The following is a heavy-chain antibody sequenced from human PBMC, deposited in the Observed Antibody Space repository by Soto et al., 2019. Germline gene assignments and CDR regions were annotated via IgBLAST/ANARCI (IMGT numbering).Heavy chain of an antibody. D-gene: IGHD3-22*01. CDR3: AHLYYYDSNGYFGDAFEI. CDR2: IYSGGST. CDR1: GFTVSSNY. V-gene: IGHV3-53*05. Sequence: GSLRLSCAASGFTVSSNYMTWVRQAPGKGLEWVSVIYSGGSTYYADSVKSRLTITKDTSKNQVVLTMTNMDPVDTATYYCAHLYYYDSNGYFGDAFEIWGQGTMVTVSS. J-gene: IGHJ3*02.